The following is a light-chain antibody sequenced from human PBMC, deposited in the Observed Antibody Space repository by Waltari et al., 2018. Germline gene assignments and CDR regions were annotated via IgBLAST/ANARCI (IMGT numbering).Light chain of an antibody. CDR2: DAS. Sequence: EIVLTQSPATLSLSPGARATLPCRASQGVSSYLAWYQQKPGQAPRLLIYDASNRATGIPARFSGSGPGTDFTLTISSLEPEDFAVYYCQQRSNWHPPLTFGGGTKVEIK. CDR3: QQRSNWHPPLT. CDR1: QGVSSY. V-gene: IGKV3D-11*01. J-gene: IGKJ4*01.